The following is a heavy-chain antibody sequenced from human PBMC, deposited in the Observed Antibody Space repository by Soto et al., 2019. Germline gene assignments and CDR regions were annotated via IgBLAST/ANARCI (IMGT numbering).Heavy chain of an antibody. V-gene: IGHV3-74*03. CDR1: GFTSSSYW. CDR2: INGDGSST. Sequence: GGSLRLSCAASGFTSSSYWMHWVRQAPGKGLVWVSRINGDGSSTEYADSVKGRFTISSDNAKKTLYLQMNSLRVEDTAVYYCAKSNYYGLGNYYYYYMDVWGKGTTVTVSS. CDR3: AKSNYYGLGNYYYYYMDV. J-gene: IGHJ6*03. D-gene: IGHD3-10*01.